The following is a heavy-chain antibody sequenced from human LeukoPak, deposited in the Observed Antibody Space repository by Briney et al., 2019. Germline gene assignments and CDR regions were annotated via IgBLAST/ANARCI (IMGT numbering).Heavy chain of an antibody. J-gene: IGHJ4*02. CDR1: GFTFSSYA. CDR3: ARRYNWNDRWD. Sequence: GSLRLSCAASGFTFSSYAMSWIRQPPGKGLEWIGSIYYSGSTYYNPSLKSRLTISLDTSKNQFSLRLSSVTAADTAFYYCARRYNWNDRWDWGQGTLVTVSP. V-gene: IGHV4-38-2*01. D-gene: IGHD1-1*01. CDR2: IYYSGST.